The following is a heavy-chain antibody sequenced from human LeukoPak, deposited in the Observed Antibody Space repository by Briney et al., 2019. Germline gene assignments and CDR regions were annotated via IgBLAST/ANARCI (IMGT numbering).Heavy chain of an antibody. J-gene: IGHJ4*02. V-gene: IGHV3-23*01. CDR3: AKDRTGYRSGWY. CDR1: AFTFSSYA. D-gene: IGHD6-19*01. Sequence: GGSMTLASAAYAFTFSSYAMSWDRQAPGKGLEWVPAISGSGGSTYYADSGKGRFTISRDTCKNTLYLQMNSLRTEDTAISDRAKDRTGYRSGWYWGQGPLVTVSS. CDR2: ISGSGGST.